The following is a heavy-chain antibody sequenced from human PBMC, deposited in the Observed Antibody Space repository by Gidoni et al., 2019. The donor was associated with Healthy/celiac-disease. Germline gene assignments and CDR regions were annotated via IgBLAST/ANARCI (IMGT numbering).Heavy chain of an antibody. CDR1: GFIFSSYG. CDR2: ISYDGSKK. D-gene: IGHD1-26*01. J-gene: IGHJ3*02. Sequence: QVQLVESGGGVVQPGRSLRVPCAASGFIFSSYGMQGVRQAPGKGLERVAVISYDGSKKYYAGPVKGLFTISRDNSKNPLYLQMNSLRAEDTAVYYCAKTVRGVGATAEWRDAFDIWGQGTMVTVSS. CDR3: AKTVRGVGATAEWRDAFDI. V-gene: IGHV3-30*18.